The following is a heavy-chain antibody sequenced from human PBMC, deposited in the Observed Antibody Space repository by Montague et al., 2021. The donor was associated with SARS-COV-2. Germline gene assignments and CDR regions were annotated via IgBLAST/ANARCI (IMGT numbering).Heavy chain of an antibody. CDR3: ARRITMVRGVTKRNNWFDP. Sequence: SETLSLTCAVSGGSISSDNWWSWVRQSPGKGLEWIGEIFHSGSTNYNPSLKSRVTMSVDKSKNDFPLKLSPVTAADTAMYYCARRITMVRGVTKRNNWFDPWGRGILVTVSS. J-gene: IGHJ5*02. CDR2: IFHSGST. CDR1: GGSISSDNW. V-gene: IGHV4-4*02. D-gene: IGHD3-10*01.